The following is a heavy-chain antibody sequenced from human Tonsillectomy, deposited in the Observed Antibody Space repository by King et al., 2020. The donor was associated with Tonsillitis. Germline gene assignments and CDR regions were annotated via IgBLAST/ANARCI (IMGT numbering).Heavy chain of an antibody. CDR3: ARDGRESSFDY. D-gene: IGHD3-10*01. J-gene: IGHJ4*02. CDR2: ISTTSSTI. V-gene: IGHV3-48*01. CDR1: GFTFGSYS. Sequence: VQLVESGGGLVQPGGSLRLSCAASGFTFGSYSMNWVRQAPGKGLEWISYISTTSSTIYYADSVKGRFTISRDNAKNSLFLQMSSLRAEDTAVDYCARDGRESSFDYWGQGTLVTVSS.